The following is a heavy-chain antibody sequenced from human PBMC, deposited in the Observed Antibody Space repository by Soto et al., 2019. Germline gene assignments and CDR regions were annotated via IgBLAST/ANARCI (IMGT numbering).Heavy chain of an antibody. D-gene: IGHD3-22*01. Sequence: EVQLVESGGGLVQPGWSLRLSCAASGFTFSSYSMNWFRQAPGKGLEWVSYISSSSSTIYYADSVKGRFTISRDNAKNALYLQLNSLRDEDTAVYYCERSPYYYDSSNYYGYWGQGTLVTVSS. CDR3: ERSPYYYDSSNYYGY. CDR1: GFTFSSYS. V-gene: IGHV3-48*02. CDR2: ISSSSSTI. J-gene: IGHJ4*02.